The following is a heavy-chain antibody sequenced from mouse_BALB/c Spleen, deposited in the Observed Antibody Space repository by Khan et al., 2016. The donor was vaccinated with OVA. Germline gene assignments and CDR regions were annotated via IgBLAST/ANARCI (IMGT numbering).Heavy chain of an antibody. V-gene: IGHV5-6-5*01. CDR2: ISSGGNT. Sequence: EVELVESGGGLVKPGESLKLSCAASGFTFSSYVMSWVRQTPEKRLEWVASISSGGNTYYPDSVKGRFTISRDDGRNILYLQISSLRSEDTAMYYWRRGPYFYGCTYFDYWGQGTTLTVSS. J-gene: IGHJ2*01. CDR1: GFTFSSYV. D-gene: IGHD1-1*01. CDR3: RRGPYFYGCTYFDY.